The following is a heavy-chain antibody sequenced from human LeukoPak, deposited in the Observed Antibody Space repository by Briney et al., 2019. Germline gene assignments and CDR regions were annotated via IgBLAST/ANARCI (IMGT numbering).Heavy chain of an antibody. Sequence: GGSLRLSCAASGFSFSAYGVHWVRQAPGKGLEWVAVIWYDGSSKDYADSVRGRFTFSRDNSKNTLYLQMNSLTVEDTAVYYCARSQSSSLIDYWGQGTLVTVSS. CDR1: GFSFSAYG. V-gene: IGHV3-33*01. CDR2: IWYDGSSK. D-gene: IGHD6-13*01. CDR3: ARSQSSSLIDY. J-gene: IGHJ4*02.